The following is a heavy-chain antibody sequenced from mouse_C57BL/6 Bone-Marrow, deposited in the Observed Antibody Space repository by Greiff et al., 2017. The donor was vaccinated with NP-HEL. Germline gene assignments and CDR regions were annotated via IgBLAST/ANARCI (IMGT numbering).Heavy chain of an antibody. CDR1: GYSITSGYY. D-gene: IGHD2-4*01. Sequence: ESGPGLVKPSQSLSLTCSVTGYSITSGYYWNWIRQFPGNKLEWMGYISYDGSNNYNPSLKNRISITRDTSKNQFFLKLNSVTTEDTATYYCARGLRRPSFDYWGQGTTLTVSS. V-gene: IGHV3-6*01. CDR2: ISYDGSN. J-gene: IGHJ2*01. CDR3: ARGLRRPSFDY.